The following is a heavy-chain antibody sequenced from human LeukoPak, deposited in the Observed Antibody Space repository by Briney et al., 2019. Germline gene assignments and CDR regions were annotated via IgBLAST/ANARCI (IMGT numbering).Heavy chain of an antibody. CDR3: ARDRGETDHFLGY. Sequence: SGGSLRLSXAASGFTFSSYSMNWVRQAPGKGVEWVSCISSSSSYIYYADSVKGRFTISRDNAKNSLYLQMNSLRAEDTAVYYCARDRGETDHFLGYWGQGTLVTVSS. D-gene: IGHD3-10*01. V-gene: IGHV3-21*01. CDR1: GFTFSSYS. CDR2: ISSSSSYI. J-gene: IGHJ4*02.